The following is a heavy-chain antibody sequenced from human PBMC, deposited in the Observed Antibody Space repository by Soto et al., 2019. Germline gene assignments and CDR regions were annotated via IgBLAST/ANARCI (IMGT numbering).Heavy chain of an antibody. J-gene: IGHJ4*02. D-gene: IGHD1-26*01. CDR2: IVVGSGNT. CDR3: AAAGDGELLPFDY. Sequence: ASVKVSCKASGFTFTSSSVQWVRQARGQRLEWIGWIVVGSGNTNYAQKFQERVTITRDMSTSTAYMELSSLRSEDTAVYYCAAAGDGELLPFDYWGQGTLVTVSS. V-gene: IGHV1-58*01. CDR1: GFTFTSSS.